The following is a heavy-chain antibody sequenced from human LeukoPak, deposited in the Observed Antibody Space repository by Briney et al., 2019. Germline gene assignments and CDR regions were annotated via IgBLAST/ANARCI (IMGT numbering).Heavy chain of an antibody. CDR3: AKAFLYCSSNTCLFDY. CDR2: IYSGGST. Sequence: GGSLRLSCAASGFTVSSNYMSWVRQAPGKGLEWVSVIYSGGSTYYADSVKGRFTISRDNSKNTLYLQMNSLRAEDTAVYYCAKAFLYCSSNTCLFDYWGQGTLVTVSS. V-gene: IGHV3-66*01. J-gene: IGHJ4*02. CDR1: GFTVSSNY. D-gene: IGHD2-2*01.